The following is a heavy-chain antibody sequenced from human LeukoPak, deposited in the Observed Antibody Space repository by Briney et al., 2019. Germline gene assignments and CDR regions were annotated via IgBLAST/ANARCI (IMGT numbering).Heavy chain of an antibody. D-gene: IGHD3-22*01. CDR3: AGGLGYDSSGYFVDFDY. CDR1: GYTFTGYY. CDR2: INPNSGGT. J-gene: IGHJ4*02. Sequence: WASVKVSCKASGYTFTGYYMHWVRQAPGQGLEWMGRINPNSGGTNYAQKFQGRVTMTRDTSISTAYMELSRLRSDDMAVYYCAGGLGYDSSGYFVDFDYWGQGTLVTVSS. V-gene: IGHV1-2*06.